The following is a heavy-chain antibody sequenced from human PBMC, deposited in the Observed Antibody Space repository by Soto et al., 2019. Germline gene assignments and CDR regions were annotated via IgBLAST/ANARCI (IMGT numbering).Heavy chain of an antibody. CDR3: AKAPLGYCSGGSCYYYGMDV. D-gene: IGHD2-15*01. J-gene: IGHJ6*01. V-gene: IGHV3-9*01. CDR1: GFTFDDYA. Sequence: EVQLVESGGGLVQPGRSLRLSCAASGFTFDDYAMHWVRQAPGKGLEWVSGISWNSGSIGYADSVKGRFTISRDNAKNSLYLQMNSLRAEYTALYYCAKAPLGYCSGGSCYYYGMDVW. CDR2: ISWNSGSI.